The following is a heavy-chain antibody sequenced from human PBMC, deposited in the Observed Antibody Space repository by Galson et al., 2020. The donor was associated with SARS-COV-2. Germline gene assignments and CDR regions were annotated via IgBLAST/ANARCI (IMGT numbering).Heavy chain of an antibody. Sequence: ASVKVSCKASGYTFTSYAMNWVRQAPGQGLEWMGWINTNTGNPTYAQGFTGRFVFSLDTSVSTAYLQISSLKAEDTAVYYCARCGEDYGEYVAGWFDPWGQGTLVTVSS. D-gene: IGHD4-17*01. V-gene: IGHV7-4-1*02. CDR1: GYTFTSYA. CDR3: ARCGEDYGEYVAGWFDP. J-gene: IGHJ5*02. CDR2: INTNTGNP.